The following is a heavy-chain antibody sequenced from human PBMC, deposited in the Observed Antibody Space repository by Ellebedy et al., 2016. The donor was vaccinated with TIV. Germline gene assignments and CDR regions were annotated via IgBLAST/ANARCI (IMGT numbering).Heavy chain of an antibody. CDR3: ATGPLYDSSGYYYKALDY. CDR2: IYYSGST. CDR1: GGSISSGGYY. V-gene: IGHV4-31*11. Sequence: SETLSLXXAVSGGSISSGGYYWSCIRQHPGKGLEWIGYIYYSGSTSYNPSLKSRVTISVDTSKNQFSLKLSSVTAADTAVYYCATGPLYDSSGYYYKALDYWGQGTLVTVSS. D-gene: IGHD3-22*01. J-gene: IGHJ4*02.